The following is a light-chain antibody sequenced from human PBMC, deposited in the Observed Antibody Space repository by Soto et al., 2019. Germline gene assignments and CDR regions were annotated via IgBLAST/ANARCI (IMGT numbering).Light chain of an antibody. V-gene: IGLV1-40*01. CDR3: QSYDSSLSGFYV. Sequence: QSVLTQPPSVSGAPGQRVTISCTGSSSNIGAGYDVHWYQQLPGTAPKLLIYSNSNRPSGVPDRFSGSKSGTSASLAITGLHAEDEADYYCQSYDSSLSGFYVFGTGTKLTVL. CDR1: SSNIGAGYD. CDR2: SNS. J-gene: IGLJ1*01.